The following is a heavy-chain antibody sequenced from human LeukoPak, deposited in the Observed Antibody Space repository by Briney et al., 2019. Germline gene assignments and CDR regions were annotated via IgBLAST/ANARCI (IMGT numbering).Heavy chain of an antibody. J-gene: IGHJ6*03. CDR2: INHSGST. D-gene: IGHD2-15*01. CDR1: GGSFSGYY. V-gene: IGHV4-34*01. Sequence: SETLSLTCAVYGGSFSGYYWSWIRQPPGKGLEWIGEINHSGSTNYNPSLKSRVTISVDTSKNQFSLKLSSVTVADTAVYYCARGLYYCSGGSCYYYYYYMDVWGKGTTVTVSS. CDR3: ARGLYYCSGGSCYYYYYYMDV.